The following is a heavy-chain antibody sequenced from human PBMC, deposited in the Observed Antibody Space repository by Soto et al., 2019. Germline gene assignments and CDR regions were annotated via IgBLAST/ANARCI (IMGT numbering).Heavy chain of an antibody. V-gene: IGHV1-3*01. CDR2: INAGNGNT. Sequence: ASVKVSCKASGYTFTSYAMHWVRQAPGQRREWMGWINAGNGNTKYSQKFQGRVTITRDTSASTAYMELSSLRSEDTAVYYCARDKSTYCGGDCLTDYYYGMDVWGQGXTVTVSS. D-gene: IGHD2-21*02. CDR3: ARDKSTYCGGDCLTDYYYGMDV. J-gene: IGHJ6*02. CDR1: GYTFTSYA.